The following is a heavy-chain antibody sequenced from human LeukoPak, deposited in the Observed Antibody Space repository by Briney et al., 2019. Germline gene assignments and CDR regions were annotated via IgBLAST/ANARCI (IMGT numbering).Heavy chain of an antibody. D-gene: IGHD1-1*01. J-gene: IGHJ6*02. V-gene: IGHV4-34*01. CDR1: GGSFRGYY. CDR3: ARVGGTNYYYYGMDV. Sequence: PSETLSLTCGVYGGSFRGYYWSWIRQPPGKGLEWIGEINHDGSTHYNPSLKSRVTISVDTSKNQFSLKLSSVTAADTAVYYCARVGGTNYYYYGMDVWGQGTTVTVSS. CDR2: INHDGST.